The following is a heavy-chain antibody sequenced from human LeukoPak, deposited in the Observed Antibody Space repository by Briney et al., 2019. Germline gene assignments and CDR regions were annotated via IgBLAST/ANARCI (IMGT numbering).Heavy chain of an antibody. CDR2: ISGSSDTT. D-gene: IGHD3-16*01. Sequence: GGSLRLSCAGSGFTFTGYAMSWVRQAPGKGLEWVSVISGSSDTTYYADSVKGRFIISRDNSKNTLYLQMNSLRAEDTAVYYCAKRIGGVNIFDHWGQGTLVTVSS. CDR3: AKRIGGVNIFDH. CDR1: GFTFTGYA. J-gene: IGHJ4*02. V-gene: IGHV3-23*01.